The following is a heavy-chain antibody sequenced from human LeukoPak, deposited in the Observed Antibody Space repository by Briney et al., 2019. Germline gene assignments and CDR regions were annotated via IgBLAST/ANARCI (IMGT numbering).Heavy chain of an antibody. CDR3: AKLDFDY. V-gene: IGHV3-23*01. CDR2: ISGSGTTT. CDR1: GFTFSSYA. Sequence: PGGSLRLSCAASGFTFSSYAMSWVRQAPGKGLEWVSVISGSGTTTYYADSVKGRFTISGDNSKNTLYLQMNSLRAEDTAIYYCAKLDFDYWVQGTLVTVSS. J-gene: IGHJ4*02.